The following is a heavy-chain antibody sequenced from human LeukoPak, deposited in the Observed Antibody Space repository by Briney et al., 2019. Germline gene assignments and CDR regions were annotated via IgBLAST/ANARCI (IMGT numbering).Heavy chain of an antibody. D-gene: IGHD6-25*01. CDR3: ARGRDEHKAGY. Sequence: KTSETLSLTCTISGGSISSYYWSWIRQPPGKGPEWIGCIHPSGSAYYNPSLTSRVAISVDTSMNQFSLKLSSVTAADTAVYYCARGRDEHKAGYWGQGALVTVSS. J-gene: IGHJ4*02. CDR2: IHPSGSA. V-gene: IGHV4-59*01. CDR1: GGSISSYY.